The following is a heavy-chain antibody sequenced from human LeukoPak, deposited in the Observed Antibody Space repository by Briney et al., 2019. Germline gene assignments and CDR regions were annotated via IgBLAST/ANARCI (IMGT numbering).Heavy chain of an antibody. CDR2: ISSSSSTI. D-gene: IGHD3-22*01. V-gene: IGHV3-48*02. CDR3: ARDREDYYDSSGYY. CDR1: GFTVSSNY. Sequence: PGGSLRLSCAASGFTVSSNYMSWVRQAPGKGLEWVSYISSSSSTIYYADSVKGRFTISRDNAKNSLYLQMNSLRDEDTAVYYCARDREDYYDSSGYYWGQGTLVAVSS. J-gene: IGHJ4*02.